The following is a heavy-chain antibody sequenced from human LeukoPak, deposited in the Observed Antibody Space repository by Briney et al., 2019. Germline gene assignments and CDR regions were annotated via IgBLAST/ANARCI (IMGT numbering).Heavy chain of an antibody. CDR1: GYTFTSYG. V-gene: IGHV1-18*01. J-gene: IGHJ4*02. CDR2: ISAYNGNT. Sequence: ASVKVSCKASGYTFTSYGISWVRQAPGQGLEWMGWISAYNGNTNYAQKLQGRVTMTTDTSTSTAYMELRSLRSEDTAVYYCARDAPLVTDDILTGYYDYWGQGTLVTVSS. CDR3: ARDAPLVTDDILTGYYDY. D-gene: IGHD3-9*01.